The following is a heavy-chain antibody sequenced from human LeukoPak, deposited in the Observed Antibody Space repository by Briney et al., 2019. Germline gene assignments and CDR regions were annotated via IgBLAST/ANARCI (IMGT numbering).Heavy chain of an antibody. D-gene: IGHD5-24*01. Sequence: SETLSLIRTVSGGYISSYYWSWIRQPPGKGLEWIGYIYYSRSTNQNPALKTRVTISVDTSNNQFSLKLSSVTAADTAVYYCASSRRDGYNDKPRNDAFDIWGQGTMVTVSS. CDR1: GGYISSYY. J-gene: IGHJ3*02. CDR3: ASSRRDGYNDKPRNDAFDI. CDR2: IYYSRST. V-gene: IGHV4-59*01.